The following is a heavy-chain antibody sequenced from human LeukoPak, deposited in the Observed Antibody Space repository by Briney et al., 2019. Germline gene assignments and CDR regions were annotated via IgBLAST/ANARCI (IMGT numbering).Heavy chain of an antibody. D-gene: IGHD3-22*01. CDR2: ISSSGSTI. J-gene: IGHJ4*02. Sequence: PGGSLRLSCAASGFTFSDYYMSWIRQAPGKGLEWVSYISSSGSTIYYADSVKGRFTISRDNAKNSLYLQMNSLRAEDTAVYYCASETHSYDSSGLDYWGQGTLVTVSS. CDR1: GFTFSDYY. CDR3: ASETHSYDSSGLDY. V-gene: IGHV3-11*01.